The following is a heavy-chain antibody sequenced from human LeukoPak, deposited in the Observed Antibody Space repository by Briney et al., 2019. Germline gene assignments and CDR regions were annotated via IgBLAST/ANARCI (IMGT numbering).Heavy chain of an antibody. CDR2: IYPSGNT. CDR3: ARDGLRYCSGDSCYIAWFDP. J-gene: IGHJ5*02. CDR1: GGSISLYY. Sequence: SETLSLTCTVSGGSISLYYWNWIRQPAGKGLEWIGRIYPSGNTNYNPSLKSRVTMSVDTSKNQFSLKLTSVTAADTAIYHCARDGLRYCSGDSCYIAWFDPWGQGTLVTVSS. D-gene: IGHD2-15*01. V-gene: IGHV4-4*07.